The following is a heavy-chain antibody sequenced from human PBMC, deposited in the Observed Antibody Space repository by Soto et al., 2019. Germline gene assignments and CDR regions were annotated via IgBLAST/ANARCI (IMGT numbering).Heavy chain of an antibody. V-gene: IGHV1-69*12. Sequence: QVQLVQSGAEVKKPGSSVKVSCKASGGTFSSYAISWVRQAPGQGLEWMGGIIPLFGTANYAQKFQGRVTITAYESTSTAYMELSSLRSEDTVVYYCARGHHYCSGGSGYNWFDPWGQGTLVTVSS. CDR1: GGTFSSYA. D-gene: IGHD2-15*01. CDR3: ARGHHYCSGGSGYNWFDP. CDR2: IIPLFGTA. J-gene: IGHJ5*02.